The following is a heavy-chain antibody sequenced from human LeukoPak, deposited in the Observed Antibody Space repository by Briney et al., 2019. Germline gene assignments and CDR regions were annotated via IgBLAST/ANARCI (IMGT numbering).Heavy chain of an antibody. CDR2: INGDGSTT. CDR3: ARVSIGAWYFDL. D-gene: IGHD3-16*01. CDR1: GFTFSSYW. J-gene: IGHJ2*01. Sequence: GGSLRLSFAASGFTFSSYWMHWVRQAPGKGLWVSRINGDGSTTTYADSVTGRFTISRDNAKNTQYLQMNRLGAEDTAVYYCARVSIGAWYFDLWGRGTLVTVSS. V-gene: IGHV3-74*01.